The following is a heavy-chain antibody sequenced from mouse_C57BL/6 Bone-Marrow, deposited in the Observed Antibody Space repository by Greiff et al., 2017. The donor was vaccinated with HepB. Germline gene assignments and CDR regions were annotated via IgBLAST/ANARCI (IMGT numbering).Heavy chain of an antibody. CDR3: ASGLLSYYYAMDY. V-gene: IGHV1-49*01. J-gene: IGHJ4*01. CDR2: FTMYSDAT. D-gene: IGHD2-12*01. CDR1: YFAFMASA. Sequence: LQHSGAELVRPGSSVKLSCKDSYFAFMASAMHWVKQRPGHGLEWIGSFTMYSDATEYSENFKGKATLTANTSSSTAYMELSSLTSEDSAVYYCASGLLSYYYAMDYWGQGTSVTVSS.